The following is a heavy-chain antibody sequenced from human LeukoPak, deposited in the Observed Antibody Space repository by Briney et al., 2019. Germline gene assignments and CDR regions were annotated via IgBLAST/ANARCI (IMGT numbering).Heavy chain of an antibody. CDR1: GGSISSYY. D-gene: IGHD3-3*01. CDR2: IYYSGST. Sequence: SETLSLTCTVSGGSISSYYWSWIRQPPGKGLEWIGYIYYSGSTNYNPSLKSRVTISVDTSKNQFSLKLSSVTAADTAVYYCARMSQGDFWNYYMDVWGKGTTVTVSS. J-gene: IGHJ6*03. V-gene: IGHV4-59*01. CDR3: ARMSQGDFWNYYMDV.